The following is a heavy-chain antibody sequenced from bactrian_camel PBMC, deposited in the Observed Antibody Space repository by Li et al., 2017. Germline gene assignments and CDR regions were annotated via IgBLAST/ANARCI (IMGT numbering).Heavy chain of an antibody. J-gene: IGHJ4*01. D-gene: IGHD2*01. V-gene: IGHV3S40*01. Sequence: DVQLVESGGGLVQPGGSLRLSCAASGFTFSNYVMSWVRQAPGKGLEWVSTINSDGDVAKYADSVKGRFTISRDNAKNTLYLQLKSLKTEDTAMYYCAKRGAKWLQLHLDYWGRGTQVTVS. CDR2: INSDGDVA. CDR3: AKRGAKWLQLHLDY. CDR1: GFTFSNYV.